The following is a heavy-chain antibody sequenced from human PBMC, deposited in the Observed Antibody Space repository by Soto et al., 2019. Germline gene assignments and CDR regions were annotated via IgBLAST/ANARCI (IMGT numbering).Heavy chain of an antibody. CDR1: GGSISSGNYY. CDR3: ARHDYYDSPDAFDI. D-gene: IGHD3-22*01. V-gene: IGHV4-30-4*01. J-gene: IGHJ3*02. Sequence: SETLSLTCTVSGGSISSGNYYWSWIRQPPGKGLEWIGFISYSGSAYYNPSLKSRVTISVDTSKNQFSLNLSFVTAADTAVYYCARHDYYDSPDAFDIWGQGTMVTVSS. CDR2: ISYSGSA.